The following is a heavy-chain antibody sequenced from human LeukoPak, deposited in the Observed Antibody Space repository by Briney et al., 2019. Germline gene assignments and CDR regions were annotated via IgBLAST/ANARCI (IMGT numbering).Heavy chain of an antibody. D-gene: IGHD5-24*01. Sequence: GGSLRLSCAASGFTFSNYAMSWVRQAPGKGLEWFSAISGAGTTTYSADSVKGRFTISRDNSKNTLYLQMSSLRAEDTAVYYCARDLDDYNGLPPFFQHWGQGTLVTVSS. V-gene: IGHV3-23*01. J-gene: IGHJ1*01. CDR3: ARDLDDYNGLPPFFQH. CDR2: ISGAGTTT. CDR1: GFTFSNYA.